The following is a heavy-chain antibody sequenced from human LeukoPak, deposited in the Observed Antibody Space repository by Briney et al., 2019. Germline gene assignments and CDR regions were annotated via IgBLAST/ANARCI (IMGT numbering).Heavy chain of an antibody. CDR1: GGSISSYY. V-gene: IGHV4-4*07. CDR2: IYTSGST. J-gene: IGHJ3*02. CDR3: ARGSGPMVRGVIPRFAFDI. D-gene: IGHD3-10*01. Sequence: SETLPLTCTVSGGSISSYYWSWIRQPAGKGLEWIGRIYTSGSTNYNPSLKSRVTMSVDTSKNQFSLKLSSVTAADTAVYYCARGSGPMVRGVIPRFAFDIWGQGTMVTVSS.